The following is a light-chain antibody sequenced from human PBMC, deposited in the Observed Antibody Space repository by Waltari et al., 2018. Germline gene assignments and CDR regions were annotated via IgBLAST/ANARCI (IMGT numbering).Light chain of an antibody. CDR3: QAWDATSVI. Sequence: SYELTQPPSVSVSPRQTAFITCSGAKLGEKYTSWYQQKPGQSPLLIAYQDNKRPSGIPERFSGSNSGNTATLTITETQPLDEADYFCQAWDATSVIFGGGTKLTVL. J-gene: IGLJ2*01. CDR2: QDN. V-gene: IGLV3-1*01. CDR1: KLGEKY.